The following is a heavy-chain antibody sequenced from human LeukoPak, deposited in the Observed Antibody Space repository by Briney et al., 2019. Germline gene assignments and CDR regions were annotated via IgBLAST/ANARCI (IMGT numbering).Heavy chain of an antibody. D-gene: IGHD3-22*01. Sequence: SETLSLTCTVSVGSITASSYYWGWIRQPPGKGLEWLGSIYYSGSTYYNPSLKSRVTISVDTSKNQFSLNLYSVTTADTAVFYCARSYYYDYRQIDYWGQGTLVTVSS. V-gene: IGHV4-39*01. CDR3: ARSYYYDYRQIDY. J-gene: IGHJ4*02. CDR2: IYYSGST. CDR1: VGSITASSYY.